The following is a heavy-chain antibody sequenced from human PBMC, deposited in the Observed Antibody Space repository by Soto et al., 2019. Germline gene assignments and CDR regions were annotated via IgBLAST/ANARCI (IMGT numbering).Heavy chain of an antibody. CDR1: GYTFTGYY. V-gene: IGHV1-2*04. Sequence: ASVKVSCKASGYTFTGYYMHWVRQAPGRGLEWMGWINPNSGGTNYAQKFQGWVTMTRDTSISTAYMELSRLRSDDTAVYYCARDRGTDGYSSSWDAFDIWGQGTMVTVSS. J-gene: IGHJ3*02. CDR3: ARDRGTDGYSSSWDAFDI. CDR2: INPNSGGT. D-gene: IGHD6-13*01.